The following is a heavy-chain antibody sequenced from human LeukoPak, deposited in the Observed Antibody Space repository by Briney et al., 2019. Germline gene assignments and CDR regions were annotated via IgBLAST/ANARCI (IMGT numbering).Heavy chain of an antibody. CDR3: ARDLRLYSSGWFRTGFDY. J-gene: IGHJ4*02. CDR1: GYTFTSYA. CDR2: INAGNGNT. V-gene: IGHV1-3*01. Sequence: ASVKVSCKASGYTFTSYAMHWVRQAPGQRLEWMGWINAGNGNTKYSQKFQGRVTITRDTSASTAYMELSSLRSEDTAVYYCARDLRLYSSGWFRTGFDYWGQGTLVTVSS. D-gene: IGHD6-19*01.